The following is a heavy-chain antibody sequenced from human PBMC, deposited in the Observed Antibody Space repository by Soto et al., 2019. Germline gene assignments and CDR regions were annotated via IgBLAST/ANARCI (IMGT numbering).Heavy chain of an antibody. J-gene: IGHJ6*02. D-gene: IGHD3-10*01. V-gene: IGHV4-34*01. CDR3: ATGRGVRGVIITTYYYYGLDV. CDR1: GGSFSGYY. CDR2: INHSGST. Sequence: PSETLSLTCAVYGGSFSGYYWSWIRQPPVKGLEWIGEINHSGSTNYNPSLKSRVTISVDTSKNQFSLKLSSVSAADTAVYYCATGRGVRGVIITTYYYYGLDVWGQGTTVTVSS.